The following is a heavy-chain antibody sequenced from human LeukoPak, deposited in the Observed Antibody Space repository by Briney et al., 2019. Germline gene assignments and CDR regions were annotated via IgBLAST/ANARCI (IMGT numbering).Heavy chain of an antibody. Sequence: PSETLSLTCAVYGGSFSGYYWSWIRQPTGKGLEWIGEINHSGSTNYNPSLKSRVTISVDTSKNQFSLKLSSVTAADTAVYYCARGPYHYGSGSYYKNWGQGTLVTVSS. J-gene: IGHJ4*02. V-gene: IGHV4-34*01. CDR2: INHSGST. CDR1: GGSFSGYY. D-gene: IGHD3-10*01. CDR3: ARGPYHYGSGSYYKN.